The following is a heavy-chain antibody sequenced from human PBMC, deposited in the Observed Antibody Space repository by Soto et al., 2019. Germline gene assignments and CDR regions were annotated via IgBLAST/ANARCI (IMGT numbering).Heavy chain of an antibody. CDR1: GDSVSSNSAA. J-gene: IGHJ5*02. V-gene: IGHV6-1*01. CDR2: TYYRSKWYN. Sequence: PSQTLSLTCAISGDSVSSNSAAWNWIRQSPSRGLEWLGRTYYRSKWYNDYAVSVKSRITINPDTSKNQFSLQLNSVTPEDTAVYYCARCETYYDFWSGYPSYNWFDAWGQGTLVTVSS. D-gene: IGHD3-3*01. CDR3: ARCETYYDFWSGYPSYNWFDA.